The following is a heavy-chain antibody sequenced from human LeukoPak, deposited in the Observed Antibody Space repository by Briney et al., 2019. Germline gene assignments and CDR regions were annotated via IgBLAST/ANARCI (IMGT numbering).Heavy chain of an antibody. CDR1: GFTFRNYA. CDR2: IRYDGSNK. Sequence: GGSLRLSCAASGFTFRNYAMHWVRQAPGKGLEWVAFIRYDGSNKYYADLVKGRLTISRDNSKNTLYLQMNSLRADDTAVYYCAKSDQYCSSTSCYVDNWGQGTLVTVSS. CDR3: AKSDQYCSSTSCYVDN. J-gene: IGHJ4*02. D-gene: IGHD2-2*01. V-gene: IGHV3-30*02.